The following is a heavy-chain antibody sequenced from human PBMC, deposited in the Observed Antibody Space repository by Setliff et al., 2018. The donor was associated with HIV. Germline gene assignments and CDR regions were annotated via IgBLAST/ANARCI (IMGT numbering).Heavy chain of an antibody. D-gene: IGHD3-16*01. CDR1: GFTFTSYW. Sequence: PGGSLRLSCAASGFTFTSYWMIWVRQAPGKGLEWVANINQDGSEKNYVDSVKGRFTISRDNAKNSVYLQMHSLRVEDTAVYYCAAVPWGHSSLIIDHWGQGTPVTVSS. V-gene: IGHV3-7*01. CDR2: INQDGSEK. J-gene: IGHJ4*02. CDR3: AAVPWGHSSLIIDH.